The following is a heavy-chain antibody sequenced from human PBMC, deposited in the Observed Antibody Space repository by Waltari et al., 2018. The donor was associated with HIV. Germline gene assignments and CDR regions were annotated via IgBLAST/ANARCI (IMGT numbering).Heavy chain of an antibody. CDR3: ARHSSSHPYYYAMDV. V-gene: IGHV3-23*01. Sequence: EVQLLESGGGLVQPGQSLRISCTVSGFSFVTYAMSWVRQAPGKGLEWVSAISGTGDHTFYADSVKGRFTISRDNSKRTLDLQMNSLRAEDTALYYCARHSSSHPYYYAMDVWGQGTTVTVSS. J-gene: IGHJ6*02. CDR1: GFSFVTYA. D-gene: IGHD6-13*01. CDR2: ISGTGDHT.